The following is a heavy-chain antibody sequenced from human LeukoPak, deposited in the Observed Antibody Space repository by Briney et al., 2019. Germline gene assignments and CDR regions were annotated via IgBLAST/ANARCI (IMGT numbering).Heavy chain of an antibody. J-gene: IGHJ4*02. Sequence: ASVKVSCKASGGTFSSYAISWVRQAPGQGLEWMGGIIPIFGTANYAQKFQGRVTITTDESTSTAYMELSSLRSEDTAVYYCASPNWRDQRLGINYWGQGTLVTVSS. CDR3: ASPNWRDQRLGINY. D-gene: IGHD7-27*01. CDR2: IIPIFGTA. V-gene: IGHV1-69*05. CDR1: GGTFSSYA.